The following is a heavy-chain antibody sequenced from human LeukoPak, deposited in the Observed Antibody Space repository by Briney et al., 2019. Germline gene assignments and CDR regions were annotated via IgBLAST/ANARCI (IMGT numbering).Heavy chain of an antibody. CDR3: ARVTAVAGVGDYYYYYMDV. J-gene: IGHJ6*03. Sequence: SQTLSLTCAISGDSVSSNSAAWNWIRQSPSRGLEWLGRTYYRSKWYNDYAVSVKSRITINPDTSKNQFSLQLNSVTPEDTAVYYCARVTAVAGVGDYYYYYMDVWGKGTTVTVSS. D-gene: IGHD6-19*01. CDR2: TYYRSKWYN. V-gene: IGHV6-1*01. CDR1: GDSVSSNSAA.